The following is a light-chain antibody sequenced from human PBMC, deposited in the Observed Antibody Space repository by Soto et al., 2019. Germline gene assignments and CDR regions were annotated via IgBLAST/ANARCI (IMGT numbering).Light chain of an antibody. CDR3: SSYAGSTFRV. V-gene: IGLV2-8*01. Sequence: QSALTQPPSASGSAGQSVTISCTGTSSDVGGYNYVSWYQQHPGKAPKLMIYEVSKRPSGVPDRFSGPKSGNTASLAVSGLQAEDEADYYCSSYAGSTFRVFGTGTKVTVL. CDR2: EVS. CDR1: SSDVGGYNY. J-gene: IGLJ1*01.